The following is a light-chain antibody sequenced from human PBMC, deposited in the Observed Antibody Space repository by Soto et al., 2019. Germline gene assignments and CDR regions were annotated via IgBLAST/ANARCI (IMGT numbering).Light chain of an antibody. J-gene: IGLJ1*01. CDR2: EVS. V-gene: IGLV2-14*01. Sequence: QSVLTQPASVSGSPGQSITRACTGTSSDVGGYNYVSWYQQHPGKAPKLMIYEVSNRPSGVSNRFSGSKSGNTASLTISGLQAEDEADHYCSSYTSSSTSVFGTGTKVTVL. CDR3: SSYTSSSTSV. CDR1: SSDVGGYNY.